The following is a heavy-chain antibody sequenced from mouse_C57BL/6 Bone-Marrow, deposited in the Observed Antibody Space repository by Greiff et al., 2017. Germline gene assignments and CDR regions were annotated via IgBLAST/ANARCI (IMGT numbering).Heavy chain of an antibody. J-gene: IGHJ1*03. Sequence: EVQLVQSEGGLVQPGSSMKLSCTASGFTFSDYYMAWVRQVPEKGLEWVGDINYDGSSTYYLDSLKSRFIITRDNAKNILYLQMSSLKSEDTATYNGARDITLYGSSYWYFDVWGTGTTVSVSA. D-gene: IGHD1-1*01. CDR1: GFTFSDYY. CDR3: ARDITLYGSSYWYFDV. CDR2: INYDGSST. V-gene: IGHV5-16*01.